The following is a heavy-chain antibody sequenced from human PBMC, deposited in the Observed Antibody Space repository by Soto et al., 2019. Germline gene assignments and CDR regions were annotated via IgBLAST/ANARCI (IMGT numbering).Heavy chain of an antibody. CDR3: VGVRYGGVGPTYTDS. J-gene: IGHJ4*02. D-gene: IGHD1-26*01. CDR2: IHYGGGT. Sequence: SETLSLTCTVSGGSMSSYYWTWIRQPPGKGLEWIGFIHYGGGTVYNPALRSRVTVTVETSKKQFSLNLSSVTAADTAVYYCVGVRYGGVGPTYTDSWGQGALVTVSS. CDR1: GGSMSSYY. V-gene: IGHV4-59*01.